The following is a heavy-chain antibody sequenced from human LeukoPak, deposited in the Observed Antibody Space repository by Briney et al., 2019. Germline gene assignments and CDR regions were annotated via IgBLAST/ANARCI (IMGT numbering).Heavy chain of an antibody. CDR3: ARERSGWLTPFDY. J-gene: IGHJ4*02. Sequence: SGGSLRLSCAASGFTFSSYGMHWVRQAPGKGLEWVAVIWYDGSNKYYADSVKGRFTISRDNSKNTLYLQMNSLRAEDTAVYYCARERSGWLTPFDYWGQGTLVTVSS. CDR2: IWYDGSNK. CDR1: GFTFSSYG. D-gene: IGHD6-19*01. V-gene: IGHV3-33*01.